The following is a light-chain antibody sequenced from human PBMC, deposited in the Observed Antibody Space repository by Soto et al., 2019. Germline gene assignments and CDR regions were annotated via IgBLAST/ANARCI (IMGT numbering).Light chain of an antibody. CDR1: SSDIGSYNY. V-gene: IGLV2-14*01. Sequence: QSALTEPASVSGSPGQSITISCTGTSSDIGSYNYVSWYQHYPGKAPRLLIYEVTNRPSGVSNRFSGSKSGNTASLTISGLQAEDDADYYCCSYRSSRTSLFGGGTKVTVL. CDR3: CSYRSSRTSL. J-gene: IGLJ3*02. CDR2: EVT.